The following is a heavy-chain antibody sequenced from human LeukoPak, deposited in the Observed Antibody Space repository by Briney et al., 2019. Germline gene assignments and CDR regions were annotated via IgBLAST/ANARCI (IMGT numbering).Heavy chain of an antibody. D-gene: IGHD6-19*01. Sequence: ASVKVSCKASGYTFTSYDINWVRQATGQGLEWIGWMNPNSGNTGYAQKFQGRVTITRNTSISTAYMELSSLRSDDTAVYYCARVRLAVAGIISSIWFDPWGQGTLVTVSS. V-gene: IGHV1-8*03. J-gene: IGHJ5*02. CDR2: MNPNSGNT. CDR3: ARVRLAVAGIISSIWFDP. CDR1: GYTFTSYD.